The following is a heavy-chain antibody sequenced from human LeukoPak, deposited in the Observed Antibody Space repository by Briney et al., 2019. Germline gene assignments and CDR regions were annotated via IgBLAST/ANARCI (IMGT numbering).Heavy chain of an antibody. CDR2: INHSGST. V-gene: IGHV4-34*01. CDR3: ARNVWQWSIDY. D-gene: IGHD6-19*01. Sequence: PSETLSLTCAVYGGSFSGYYWSWIRQPPGKGLEWIGEINHSGSTNYNPSLKSRVTISVDTSKNQSSLKLSSVTAADTAVYYCARNVWQWSIDYWGQGTLVTVSS. CDR1: GGSFSGYY. J-gene: IGHJ4*02.